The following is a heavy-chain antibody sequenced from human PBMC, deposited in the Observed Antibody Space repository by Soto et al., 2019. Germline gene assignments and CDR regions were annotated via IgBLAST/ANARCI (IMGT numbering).Heavy chain of an antibody. CDR2: ISYDGSNK. Sequence: GGSLRLSCAASGFTFSSYAMHWVRQAPGKGLEWVAVISYDGSNKYYADSVKGRFTISRDNSKNTLYLQMNSLRAEDTAVYYCARDLRITIFGVVTTSLDYWGQGTLVTVSS. CDR1: GFTFSSYA. J-gene: IGHJ4*02. V-gene: IGHV3-30-3*01. CDR3: ARDLRITIFGVVTTSLDY. D-gene: IGHD3-3*01.